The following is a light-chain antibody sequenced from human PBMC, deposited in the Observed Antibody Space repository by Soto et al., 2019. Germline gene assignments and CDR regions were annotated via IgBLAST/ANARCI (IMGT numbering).Light chain of an antibody. CDR1: QSISTY. Sequence: DIQMTQSPTSLPASVGDRVTITCRASQSISTYLNWYQQKPGKAPNLLIYATSSLQSGVPSRFSGSGSGTDFTLTISSLQPEDSATYYCLQHNSYPITFGQGTRLEIK. V-gene: IGKV1-39*01. J-gene: IGKJ5*01. CDR2: ATS. CDR3: LQHNSYPIT.